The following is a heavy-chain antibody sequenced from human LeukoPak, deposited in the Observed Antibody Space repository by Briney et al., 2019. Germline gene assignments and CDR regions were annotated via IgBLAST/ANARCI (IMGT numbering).Heavy chain of an antibody. CDR1: GGSISSSSYY. J-gene: IGHJ4*02. CDR2: IYYSGST. Sequence: SETLSLTCTVSGGSISSSSYYWGWIRQPPGKGLEWIGSIYYSGSTYYNPSLKSRVTISVDTSKNQFSLKLSSVTAADTAVYYCARDRRSRGYCGGDCYLDYWGQGTLVTVSS. V-gene: IGHV4-39*07. CDR3: ARDRRSRGYCGGDCYLDY. D-gene: IGHD2-21*02.